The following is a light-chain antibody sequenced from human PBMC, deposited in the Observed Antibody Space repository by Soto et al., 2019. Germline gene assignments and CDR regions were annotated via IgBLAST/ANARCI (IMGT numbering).Light chain of an antibody. CDR2: KAS. CDR3: QQSYSTPTIT. CDR1: QSLVYSDGKTY. J-gene: IGKJ5*01. V-gene: IGKV2-30*01. Sequence: DVVMTQSPLSLPVTLGHPASISCRSSQSLVYSDGKTYLSWFQQRPGQPPRLLIYKASDRFSGVPDRFRGSGAGTDFTLTISSLQPEDFATYYCQQSYSTPTITFGQGTRLEIK.